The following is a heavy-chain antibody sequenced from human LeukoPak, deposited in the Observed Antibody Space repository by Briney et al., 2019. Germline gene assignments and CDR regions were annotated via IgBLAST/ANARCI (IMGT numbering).Heavy chain of an antibody. CDR2: IIPIFGTA. J-gene: IGHJ4*02. D-gene: IGHD1-26*01. CDR3: ARGLGSYPYYFDY. CDR1: GGSFSSYG. Sequence: ASVKVSCKASGGSFSSYGISWVRQAPGQGLEWVGRIIPIFGTANYAQKFQDRVNITADKSTSIVYMELSSLRSEDTAVYYCARGLGSYPYYFDYWGQGTLVTVSS. V-gene: IGHV1-69*06.